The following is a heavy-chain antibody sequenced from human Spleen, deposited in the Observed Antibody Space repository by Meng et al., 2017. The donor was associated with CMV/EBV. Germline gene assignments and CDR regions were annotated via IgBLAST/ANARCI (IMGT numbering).Heavy chain of an antibody. CDR2: IYYSGST. V-gene: IGHV4-30-4*08. J-gene: IGHJ5*02. D-gene: IGHD4-17*01. CDR3: ARTTVTHWVDP. Sequence: SETLSLTCIVSGGSINSANYYWNWIRQPPGKGLEWIGYIYYSGSTYYNPSPRSRVTISVDTSKNQFSLKLSSVTAADTAVYYCARTTVTHWVDPWGQGTLVTVSS. CDR1: GGSINSANYY.